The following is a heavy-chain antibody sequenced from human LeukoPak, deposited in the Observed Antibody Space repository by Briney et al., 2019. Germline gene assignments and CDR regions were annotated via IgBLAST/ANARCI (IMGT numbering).Heavy chain of an antibody. CDR2: IYYSGST. Sequence: SETLSLTCTVSGGSISSGDYYWSWIRQPPGKGLEWIGYIYYSGSTYYNPSLKSRVTISVDTSKNQFSLKLSSVTAADTAVYYCARDKSSSTSWPRAGYNWFDPWGQGTLVTVSS. J-gene: IGHJ5*02. V-gene: IGHV4-30-4*01. CDR1: GGSISSGDYY. CDR3: ARDKSSSTSWPRAGYNWFDP. D-gene: IGHD2-2*01.